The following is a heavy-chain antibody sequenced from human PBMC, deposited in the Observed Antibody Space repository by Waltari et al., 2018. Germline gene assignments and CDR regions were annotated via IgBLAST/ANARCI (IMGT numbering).Heavy chain of an antibody. CDR2: KRYDGSNK. V-gene: IGHV3-30*02. J-gene: IGHJ4*02. D-gene: IGHD7-27*01. CDR3: AKDGDDYYFDY. CDR1: GFTFSSYG. Sequence: QVQLVESGGGVVQPGGSLRLSCAASGFTFSSYGMHWVRQAPGKGLEWVAFKRYDGSNKYYADSVKGRFTISRDNSKTPLYLQMNSLRAEDTAVYYCAKDGDDYYFDYWGQGTLVTVSS.